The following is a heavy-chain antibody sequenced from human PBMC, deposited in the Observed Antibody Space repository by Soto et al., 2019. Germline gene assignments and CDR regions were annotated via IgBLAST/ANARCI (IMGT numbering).Heavy chain of an antibody. CDR1: GFTFSSYA. V-gene: IGHV3-23*01. CDR2: ISGSGGST. J-gene: IGHJ4*02. Sequence: PGGSLRLSRAASGFTFSSYAMSWVRQAPGKGLEWVSAISGSGGSTYYADSVKGRFTISRDNSKNTLYLQMNSLRAEDTAVYYCAKDTGYNWNNFDYWGQGTLVTASS. CDR3: AKDTGYNWNNFDY. D-gene: IGHD1-20*01.